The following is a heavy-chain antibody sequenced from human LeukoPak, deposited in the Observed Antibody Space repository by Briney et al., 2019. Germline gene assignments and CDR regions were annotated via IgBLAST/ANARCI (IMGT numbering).Heavy chain of an antibody. V-gene: IGHV4-34*01. J-gene: IGHJ5*02. CDR2: INHSGST. CDR3: ARERSKQQLPGYNWFDP. Sequence: PSETLSLTCAVYGGSFSGYYWSWIRQPPGKGLEWIGEINHSGSTNYNPSLKSRVTISVDTSKNQFSLKLSSVTAADTAVYYCARERSKQQLPGYNWFDPWGQGTLITVSS. CDR1: GGSFSGYY. D-gene: IGHD6-13*01.